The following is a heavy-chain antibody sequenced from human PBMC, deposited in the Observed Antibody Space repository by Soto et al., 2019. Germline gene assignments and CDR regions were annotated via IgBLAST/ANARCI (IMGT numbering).Heavy chain of an antibody. CDR1: GFTFSNAW. Sequence: VQLVESGGGLEKPGGSLRLSCAASGFTFSNAWMNWVRQAPGKGLEWVGRIKSKTDGETTDYAAPVKGRFTISRDDSKNTLYLQMNSLKTEDTAVYYCTGSSSAARIGYWGQGTLVTVSS. CDR2: IKSKTDGETT. D-gene: IGHD2-2*01. J-gene: IGHJ4*02. V-gene: IGHV3-15*07. CDR3: TGSSSAARIGY.